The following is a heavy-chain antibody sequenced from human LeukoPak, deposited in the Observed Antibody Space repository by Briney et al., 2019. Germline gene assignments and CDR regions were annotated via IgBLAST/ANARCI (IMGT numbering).Heavy chain of an antibody. Sequence: PGGSLRLSCAASGFTFSDYYMSWIRQAPGKGLEWVSYISSSGSTIYYADSVKGRFTISRDNAKNSLYLQMNSLRAEDTAVYYCARGDQYYYGSGSYNWFDPWGQGTLVTVSS. V-gene: IGHV3-11*04. CDR2: ISSSGSTI. J-gene: IGHJ5*02. CDR3: ARGDQYYYGSGSYNWFDP. CDR1: GFTFSDYY. D-gene: IGHD3-10*01.